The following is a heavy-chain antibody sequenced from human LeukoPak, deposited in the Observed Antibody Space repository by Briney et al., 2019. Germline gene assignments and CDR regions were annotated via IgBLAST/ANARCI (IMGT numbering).Heavy chain of an antibody. D-gene: IGHD6-13*01. V-gene: IGHV1-18*01. Sequence: GASVKVSCKASGYTFTSYGISWVRQAPGQGLEWMGWISAYNGNTNYAQKLQGRVTMTTDTSTSTAYMELGSLRSEDTAVYYCARVTGIAAAGPFDYWGQGTLVTVSS. CDR2: ISAYNGNT. CDR3: ARVTGIAAAGPFDY. CDR1: GYTFTSYG. J-gene: IGHJ4*02.